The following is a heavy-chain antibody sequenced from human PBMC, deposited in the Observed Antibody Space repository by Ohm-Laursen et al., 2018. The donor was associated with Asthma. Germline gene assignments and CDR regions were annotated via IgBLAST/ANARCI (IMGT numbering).Heavy chain of an antibody. CDR3: ATFNWGSRGFDF. CDR2: ISAGGDTT. CDR1: GFSYSSYA. D-gene: IGHD7-27*01. J-gene: IGHJ4*02. V-gene: IGHV3-23*01. Sequence: PRLSCSASGFSYSSYAMTWVRQAPGQGLEWLSCISAGGDTTYYADSVKGRFTLSRDNSKNTLYLQMNSLRAADTAVYYCATFNWGSRGFDFWGQGALVTVSS.